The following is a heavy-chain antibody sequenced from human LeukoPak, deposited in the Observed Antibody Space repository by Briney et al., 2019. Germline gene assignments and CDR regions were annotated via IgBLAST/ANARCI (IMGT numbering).Heavy chain of an antibody. J-gene: IGHJ5*02. Sequence: GSLRLSCAASGFTFSDYYMSWLRQAPGKGLEWVSYISSSGSTIYYADSVKGRFTISRDNAKNSLYLQMNSLRAEDTAVYYCARDFLGSSWYASGDNWFDPWGQGTLVTVSS. D-gene: IGHD6-13*01. CDR2: ISSSGSTI. CDR1: GFTFSDYY. CDR3: ARDFLGSSWYASGDNWFDP. V-gene: IGHV3-11*01.